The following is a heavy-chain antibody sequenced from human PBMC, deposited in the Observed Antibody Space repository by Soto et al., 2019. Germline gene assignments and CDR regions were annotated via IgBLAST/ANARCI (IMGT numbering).Heavy chain of an antibody. Sequence: SVKVSCKASSSTFRSYAISCVRQALGQGLEWIGWIVVGSGNTNYAQKFQERLTITRDMSTSTAYMELSSLRSEDTAIYYCAAMTGYYTSYYYTDVWGKRTTV. CDR3: AAMTGYYTSYYYTDV. CDR2: IVVGSGNT. V-gene: IGHV1-58*02. D-gene: IGHD3-9*01. J-gene: IGHJ6*03. CDR1: SSTFRSYA.